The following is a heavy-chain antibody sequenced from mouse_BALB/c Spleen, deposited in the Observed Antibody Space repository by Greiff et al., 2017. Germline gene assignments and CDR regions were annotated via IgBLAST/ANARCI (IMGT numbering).Heavy chain of an antibody. V-gene: IGHV1-26*01. CDR1: GYSFTGYT. D-gene: IGHD4-1*01. CDR3: ARQGPNWEFAY. J-gene: IGHJ3*01. Sequence: LVKPGASMKISCKASGYSFTGYTMNWVKKSHGKNLEWLGLINPYNGGTSYNQKFKGKATLTVDKSSSTAYMELLSLTSEDSAVYYCARQGPNWEFAYWGQGTLVTVSA. CDR2: INPYNGGT.